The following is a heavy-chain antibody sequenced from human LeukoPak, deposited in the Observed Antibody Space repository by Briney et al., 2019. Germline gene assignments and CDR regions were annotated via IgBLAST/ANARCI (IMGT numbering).Heavy chain of an antibody. CDR3: ARDLIIGDFWSGYYKGNWFDP. J-gene: IGHJ5*02. D-gene: IGHD3-3*01. V-gene: IGHV1-69*05. Sequence: ASVKVSCKASGYSFVGYGITWVRQAPGQGLEWMGGIIPIFSTANYAQKFQGRVTITTDESTSTAYMELSSLRSEDTAVYYCARDLIIGDFWSGYYKGNWFDPWGQGTLVTVSS. CDR2: IIPIFSTA. CDR1: GYSFVGYG.